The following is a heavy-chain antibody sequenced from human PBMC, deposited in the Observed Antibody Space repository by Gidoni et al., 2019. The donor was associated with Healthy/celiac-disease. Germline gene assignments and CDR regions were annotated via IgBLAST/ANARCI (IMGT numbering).Heavy chain of an antibody. Sequence: EVQLVESGGGLVKPGGSLRLSCAASGFTFSSYRMNWVRQAPWKGLAWCSSIMSCSSDIFYGDSGKGRFTIDRDNAKNSLDLQMNSLRAEDTAVYYCARDPAREYYDYVWGSYRYNEFDYWGQGTLVTVSS. J-gene: IGHJ4*02. CDR1: GFTFSSYR. V-gene: IGHV3-21*01. CDR3: ARDPAREYYDYVWGSYRYNEFDY. D-gene: IGHD3-16*02. CDR2: IMSCSSDI.